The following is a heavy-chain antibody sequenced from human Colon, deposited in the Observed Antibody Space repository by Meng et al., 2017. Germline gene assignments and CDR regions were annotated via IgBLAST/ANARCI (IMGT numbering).Heavy chain of an antibody. CDR1: GGSLSGYF. Sequence: QVQLQQWGEGLLKPSETLSLTCGVYGGSLSGYFWSWIRQSPAKGLEFIGVINDRGTINYNPSLRSRVAISADTSKSQFSLYLRSVTAADTAVYYCAREWRHYYGAGSFDYWGQGALVTVSS. D-gene: IGHD3-10*01. CDR2: INDRGTI. V-gene: IGHV4-34*01. J-gene: IGHJ4*02. CDR3: AREWRHYYGAGSFDY.